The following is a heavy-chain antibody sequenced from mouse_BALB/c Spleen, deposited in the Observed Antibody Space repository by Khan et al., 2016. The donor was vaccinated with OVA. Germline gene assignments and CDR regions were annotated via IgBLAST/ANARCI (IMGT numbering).Heavy chain of an antibody. D-gene: IGHD2-14*01. CDR3: ARNSYMYDFTY. J-gene: IGHJ3*01. CDR1: GFSLTTYG. Sequence: QMPLEESGPGLVQPSQSLSITCTVSGFSLTTYGVHWVRQSPGKGLEWLGLIWSGGNTDYNAAFISRLSISKDNSKSQVFFKMNSLQADDTAIYYCARNSYMYDFTYWGQGTLVTVSA. V-gene: IGHV2-4-1*01. CDR2: IWSGGNT.